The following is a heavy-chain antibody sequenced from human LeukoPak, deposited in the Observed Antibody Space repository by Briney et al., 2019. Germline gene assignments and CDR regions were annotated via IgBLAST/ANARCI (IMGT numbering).Heavy chain of an antibody. CDR3: AKDRTYGDYSNWFDP. Sequence: QPGGSLRLSCAASGFTFSSYAMSWVRQAPGKGLEWISAISGSGGSTYYADSVKGRFTISRDNSKNTLYLQMNSLRAEDTAVYYCAKDRTYGDYSNWFDPWGQGTLVTVSS. J-gene: IGHJ5*02. D-gene: IGHD4-17*01. CDR1: GFTFSSYA. V-gene: IGHV3-23*01. CDR2: ISGSGGST.